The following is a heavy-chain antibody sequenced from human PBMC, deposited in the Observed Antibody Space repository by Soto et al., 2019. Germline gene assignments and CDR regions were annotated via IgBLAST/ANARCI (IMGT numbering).Heavy chain of an antibody. CDR3: AKDGQQWLVAASFDY. V-gene: IGHV3-23*01. CDR2: ISGSGGST. J-gene: IGHJ4*02. D-gene: IGHD6-19*01. Sequence: GGSLRLSCAASGFTFSSYAMSWVRQAPGKGLEWVSAISGSGGSTYYADSVKGRFTISRDNSKNTLYLQMNSLRAEDTAVYYCAKDGQQWLVAASFDYWGQGTLVTVSS. CDR1: GFTFSSYA.